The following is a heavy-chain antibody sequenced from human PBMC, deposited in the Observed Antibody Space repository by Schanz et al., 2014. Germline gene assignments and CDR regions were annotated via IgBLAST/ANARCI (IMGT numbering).Heavy chain of an antibody. CDR2: VHSSGST. Sequence: QVQLQESGPGLVKPSETLSLTCTVSGGSIRGYYCSWIRQPPGKGLEWIGYVHSSGSTNYNSSLKSRATISVDTSKTQFSLKLSFVTAADTAVYYCARHLPGGYNNHGWFDPWGQGTLVTVSS. J-gene: IGHJ5*02. V-gene: IGHV4-59*08. CDR1: GGSIRGYY. D-gene: IGHD4-4*01. CDR3: ARHLPGGYNNHGWFDP.